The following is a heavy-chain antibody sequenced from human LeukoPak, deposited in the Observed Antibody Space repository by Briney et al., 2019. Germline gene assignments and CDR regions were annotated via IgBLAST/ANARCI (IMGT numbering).Heavy chain of an antibody. CDR2: ISYDGSNK. J-gene: IGHJ4*02. D-gene: IGHD6-13*01. Sequence: GGSLRLSCAASGFTFSSYGMHWVRQAPGKGLEWVAVISYDGSNKYYADSVKGRFTISRDNSKNTLYLQMNSLRAEDTAVYYCAKGRSWYFPPGGYFDYWGQGTLVTVSS. CDR1: GFTFSSYG. V-gene: IGHV3-30*18. CDR3: AKGRSWYFPPGGYFDY.